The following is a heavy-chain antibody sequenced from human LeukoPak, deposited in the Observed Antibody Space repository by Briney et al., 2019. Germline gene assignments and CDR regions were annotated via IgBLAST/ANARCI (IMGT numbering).Heavy chain of an antibody. D-gene: IGHD6-13*01. CDR3: ARGFLSAAGPFDY. V-gene: IGHV1-2*06. Sequence: ASVKVSCKASGGTFSSYAISWVRQAPGQGLEWMGRINPNSGVTSYAQKFRGRVTLARDTSINTAYMQLSSLRSDDTAVYFCARGFLSAAGPFDYWGQGSLVTVSS. CDR2: INPNSGVT. CDR1: GGTFSSYA. J-gene: IGHJ4*02.